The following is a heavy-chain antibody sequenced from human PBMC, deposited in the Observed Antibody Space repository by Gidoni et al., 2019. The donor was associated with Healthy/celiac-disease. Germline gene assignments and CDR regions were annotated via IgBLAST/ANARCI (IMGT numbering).Heavy chain of an antibody. J-gene: IGHJ4*02. Sequence: EVQLVESGGGLVKPGGSLRLSCVASGFTFSSYSMNWVSQAPGKGLEWVSSISSSSSYIYYADSVKGRFTISRDNAKNSLYLQMNSLRAEDTAVYYCARKLGATGRFDYWGQGTLVTVSS. V-gene: IGHV3-21*01. CDR1: GFTFSSYS. CDR2: ISSSSSYI. CDR3: ARKLGATGRFDY. D-gene: IGHD3-10*01.